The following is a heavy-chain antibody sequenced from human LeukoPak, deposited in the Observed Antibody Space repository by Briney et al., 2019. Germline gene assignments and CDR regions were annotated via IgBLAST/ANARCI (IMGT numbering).Heavy chain of an antibody. V-gene: IGHV3-15*01. CDR2: IRSKIDGGTT. CDR3: TTAAVH. J-gene: IGHJ4*02. Sequence: GGSLRLSCAASGFTFSNAWMSWVRQSPGKGLEWAGRIRSKIDGGTTDYAAPVKGRFTISRDDSKNTLYLQMNSLKTEDTAVYYCTTAAVHWGQGTLVTVSS. CDR1: GFTFSNAW.